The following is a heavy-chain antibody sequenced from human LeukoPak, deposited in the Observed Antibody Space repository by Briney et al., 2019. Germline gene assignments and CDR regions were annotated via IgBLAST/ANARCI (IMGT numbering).Heavy chain of an antibody. V-gene: IGHV1-8*03. CDR2: MNPNSGNT. J-gene: IGHJ5*02. CDR1: GYTFTSYD. Sequence: ASVKVSCKASGYTFTSYDINWVRQATGQGLEWMGWMNPNSGNTGYAQKFQGRVTITRNTSISTACMELSSLRSEDTAVYYCASIRGIRRRTYYDILTGYYRGWFDPWGQGTLVTVSS. CDR3: ASIRGIRRRTYYDILTGYYRGWFDP. D-gene: IGHD3-9*01.